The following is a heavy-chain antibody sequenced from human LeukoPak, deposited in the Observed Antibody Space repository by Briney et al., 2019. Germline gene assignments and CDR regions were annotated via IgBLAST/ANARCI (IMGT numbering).Heavy chain of an antibody. Sequence: PGGSLRLSCAASGFTFRNYAMHWVRQTPGKGLEWVTVISHDESNEYYADSVKGRFTISRDNSKNTLYLQMNSLRAEDTAVYYCAKDSITMDYFDYWGQGTLVTVSS. J-gene: IGHJ4*02. V-gene: IGHV3-30-3*01. CDR2: ISHDESNE. CDR1: GFTFRNYA. CDR3: AKDSITMDYFDY.